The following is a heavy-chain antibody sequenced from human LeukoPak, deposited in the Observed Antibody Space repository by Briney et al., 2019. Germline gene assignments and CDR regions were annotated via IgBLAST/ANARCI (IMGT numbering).Heavy chain of an antibody. CDR3: ASDIVVVTALDY. V-gene: IGHV1-2*02. CDR2: INPNSGGT. D-gene: IGHD2-21*02. CDR1: GYTFTGYY. Sequence: GASVKVSCKASGYTFTGYYMHWVRQAPGQGLEWMGWINPNSGGTNNAQKFQGRVTMTRDTSISTAYMELSRLRSDDTAVYYCASDIVVVTALDYWGQGTLVTVSS. J-gene: IGHJ4*02.